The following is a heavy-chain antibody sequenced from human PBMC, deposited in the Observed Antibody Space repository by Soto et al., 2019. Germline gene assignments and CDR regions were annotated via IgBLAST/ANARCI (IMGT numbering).Heavy chain of an antibody. CDR1: GYTFSSYA. Sequence: ASVKVSCKASGYTFSSYAMHWARQAPGQRLEWMGWINAGYGNTKSSQKFQDRVTISRDTSASTAYMELTSLRSEDTAVYYCARDTGDGTFDFWGRVPLVAVSS. D-gene: IGHD1-1*01. J-gene: IGHJ4*02. CDR3: ARDTGDGTFDF. V-gene: IGHV1-3*01. CDR2: INAGYGNT.